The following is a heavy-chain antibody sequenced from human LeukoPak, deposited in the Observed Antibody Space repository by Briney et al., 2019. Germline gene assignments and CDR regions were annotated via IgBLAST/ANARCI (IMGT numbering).Heavy chain of an antibody. J-gene: IGHJ6*03. CDR1: GYTFTAYY. CDR2: INPNSGGT. D-gene: IGHD3-22*01. Sequence: ASVKVSCKASGYTFTAYYMHWVRQAPGQGLEWMRWINPNSGGTNYAQKFQGRVTMTRDTSISTAYMELSRLRSDDTAVYYCARPDYDSSGYYPYYYYYYMDVWGKGTTVTVSS. CDR3: ARPDYDSSGYYPYYYYYYMDV. V-gene: IGHV1-2*02.